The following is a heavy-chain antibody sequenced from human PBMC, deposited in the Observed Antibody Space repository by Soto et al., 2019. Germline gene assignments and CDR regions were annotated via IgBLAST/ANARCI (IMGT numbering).Heavy chain of an antibody. CDR3: AKAQCSGGSCYCPVDY. D-gene: IGHD2-15*01. J-gene: IGHJ4*02. CDR2: ISGGNDNS. CDR1: GFTFSTYA. V-gene: IGHV3-23*01. Sequence: EVRLLQSGGGLVQPGGSLRLSCAASGFTFSTYAMGWVRQAPGKGLEWVSVISGGNDNSYYADSVKGRFSISRDSSNNTVYLQMNSLRVEDTALDYCAKAQCSGGSCYCPVDYWGQGTLVTVSS.